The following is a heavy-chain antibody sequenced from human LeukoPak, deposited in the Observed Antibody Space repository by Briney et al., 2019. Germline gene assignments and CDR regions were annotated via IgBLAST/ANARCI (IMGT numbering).Heavy chain of an antibody. J-gene: IGHJ4*02. CDR2: INSDGSST. V-gene: IGHV3-74*01. D-gene: IGHD1-1*01. CDR1: GFTFSGYW. Sequence: GGSLRLSCAASGFTFSGYWMHWVRQSPGKGLVWVSRINSDGSSTSYADSVKGRFTISRDNSKNTVALQMNSPRTDDTAVYYRATNWNLDHWGQGALVTVPS. CDR3: ATNWNLDH.